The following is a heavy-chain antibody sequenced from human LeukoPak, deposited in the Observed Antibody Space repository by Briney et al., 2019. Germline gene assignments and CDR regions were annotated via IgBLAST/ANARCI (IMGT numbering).Heavy chain of an antibody. J-gene: IGHJ4*02. CDR2: IYYSGST. Sequence: SETLSLTCTVSGGSISSYYWSWIRQPAGKGLEWIGSIYYSGSTYYNPSLKSRVTISVDTSKNQFSLKLSSVTAADTAVYYCARQQSAGAFDYWGQGTLVTVSS. CDR3: ARQQSAGAFDY. CDR1: GGSISSYY. V-gene: IGHV4-59*05. D-gene: IGHD6-13*01.